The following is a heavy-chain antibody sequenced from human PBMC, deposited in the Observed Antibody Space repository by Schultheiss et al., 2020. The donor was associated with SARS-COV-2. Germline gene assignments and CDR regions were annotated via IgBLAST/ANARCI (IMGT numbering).Heavy chain of an antibody. J-gene: IGHJ2*01. Sequence: ASVKVSCKASGGTFSSYAISWVRQAPGQGLEWMGWINPNSGGTNYAQKFQGWVTMTRDTSISTAYMELSSLRSEDTAVYYCARDVLSSWHHWYFDLWGRGTLVTVSS. V-gene: IGHV1-2*04. D-gene: IGHD6-13*01. CDR2: INPNSGGT. CDR3: ARDVLSSWHHWYFDL. CDR1: GGTFSSYA.